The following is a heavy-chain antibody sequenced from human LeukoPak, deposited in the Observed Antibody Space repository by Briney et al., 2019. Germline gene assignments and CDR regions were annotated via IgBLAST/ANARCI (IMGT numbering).Heavy chain of an antibody. CDR3: AKAAPWGKYSSSSGYFDY. CDR2: ISGDGGST. D-gene: IGHD6-6*01. J-gene: IGHJ4*02. CDR1: GFTFDDYA. V-gene: IGHV3-43*02. Sequence: GGSLRLSCAASGFTFDDYAMHWVRQAPGKGREWVSLISGDGGSTYYADSVKGRFTISRDNSKNSLYLQMNSLRTEDTALYYCAKAAPWGKYSSSSGYFDYWGQGTLVTVSS.